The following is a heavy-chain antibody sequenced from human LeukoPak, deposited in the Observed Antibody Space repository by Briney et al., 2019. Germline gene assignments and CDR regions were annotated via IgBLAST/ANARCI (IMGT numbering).Heavy chain of an antibody. CDR2: IYYSGST. Sequence: SETLSLTCTVSGGSISSYYWSWIRQPPGKGLEWIGYIYYSGSTNYNPSLKSRVTISVDTSKNQFSLKLSSVTAADTAVYYCARDLRYSGSYYVLDYWGQGTLVTVSS. CDR1: GGSISSYY. D-gene: IGHD1-26*01. J-gene: IGHJ4*02. V-gene: IGHV4-59*01. CDR3: ARDLRYSGSYYVLDY.